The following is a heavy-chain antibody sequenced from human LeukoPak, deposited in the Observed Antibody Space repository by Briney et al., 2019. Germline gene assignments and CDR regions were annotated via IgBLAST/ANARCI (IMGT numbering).Heavy chain of an antibody. CDR3: ARDLASGMIVVVPSWFDP. J-gene: IGHJ5*02. Sequence: PSETLSLTCTVSGGSISSGSYYWSWIRQPAGKGLEWIGRIYTSGSTNYNPSLKSRVTISVDTSKNQFSLKLSSATAADTAVYYCARDLASGMIVVVPSWFDPWGQGTLVTVSS. V-gene: IGHV4-61*02. CDR1: GGSISSGSYY. CDR2: IYTSGST. D-gene: IGHD3-22*01.